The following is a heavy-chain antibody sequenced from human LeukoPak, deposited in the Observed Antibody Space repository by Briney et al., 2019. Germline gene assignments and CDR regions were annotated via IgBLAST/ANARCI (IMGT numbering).Heavy chain of an antibody. J-gene: IGHJ4*02. Sequence: SETLSLTCTVSGYSVSSGYYWGWIRQPPGKGLEWIGSIYHSGSTYYNPSLKSRVTISVDTSKNQFSLTLNSVTAADTAVYYCARTSGYFDYWGQGTLVTVSS. CDR1: GYSVSSGYY. CDR3: ARTSGYFDY. D-gene: IGHD1-26*01. CDR2: IYHSGST. V-gene: IGHV4-38-2*02.